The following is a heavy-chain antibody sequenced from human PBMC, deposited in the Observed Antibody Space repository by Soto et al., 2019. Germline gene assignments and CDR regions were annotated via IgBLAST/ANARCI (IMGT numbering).Heavy chain of an antibody. Sequence: QVQLQESGPGLVKPSQTLSLTCTVSGGSISSGGYYWSWIRQHPGKGLEWIGYIYYSGSTYYNPSLKSRVTISVDTSKNQFSLKLSSVTAADTAVYYCARDSPPAARNAFDIWGQGTMVTVSS. CDR2: IYYSGST. V-gene: IGHV4-31*03. D-gene: IGHD2-2*01. CDR1: GGSISSGGYY. CDR3: ARDSPPAARNAFDI. J-gene: IGHJ3*02.